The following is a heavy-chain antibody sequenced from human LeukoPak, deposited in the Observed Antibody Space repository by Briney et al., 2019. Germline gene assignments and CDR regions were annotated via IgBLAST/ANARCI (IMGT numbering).Heavy chain of an antibody. J-gene: IGHJ4*02. V-gene: IGHV3-7*03. D-gene: IGHD3-9*01. CDR1: GFTFSGYW. CDR2: IKQDGSEE. Sequence: PGGSLRLSCVASGFTFSGYWMSWVRRAPGKGLEWVANIKQDGSEENYVDSVKGRFTISRDNAKNSLYLQMNNLRVEDTAMYYCAGGTGFIIKDWGQGTLVTVSS. CDR3: AGGTGFIIKD.